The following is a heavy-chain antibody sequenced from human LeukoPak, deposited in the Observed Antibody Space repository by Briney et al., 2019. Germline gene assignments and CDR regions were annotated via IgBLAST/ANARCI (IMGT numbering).Heavy chain of an antibody. D-gene: IGHD6-13*01. J-gene: IGHJ6*04. CDR1: GFTVSSNY. Sequence: GGSLRLSCAASGFTVSSNYMSWVRQAPGKGLEWVSVIYSGGSTYYADSVKGRFTISRDNSKNTLYLQMNSLRAEDTAVYYSARARAAAGIGGLVGYYYYGMDVWAKGTTVTVSS. CDR3: ARARAAAGIGGLVGYYYYGMDV. CDR2: IYSGGST. V-gene: IGHV3-53*01.